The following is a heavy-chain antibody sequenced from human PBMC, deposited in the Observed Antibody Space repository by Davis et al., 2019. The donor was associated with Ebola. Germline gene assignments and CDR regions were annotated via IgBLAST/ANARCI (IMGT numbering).Heavy chain of an antibody. CDR2: INHSGST. V-gene: IGHV4-34*01. CDR1: GGSFSGYY. CDR3: ARVLERQPYYYYGMDV. D-gene: IGHD1-1*01. J-gene: IGHJ6*02. Sequence: SETLSLTCAVYGGSFSGYYWSWIRQPPGKGLEWIGEINHSGSTNYNPSLKSRVTISVDTSKNQFSLKLSSVTAADTAVYYCARVLERQPYYYYGMDVWGQGTTVTVSS.